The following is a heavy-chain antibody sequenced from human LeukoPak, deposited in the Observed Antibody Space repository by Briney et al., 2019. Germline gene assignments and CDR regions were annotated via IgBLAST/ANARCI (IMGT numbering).Heavy chain of an antibody. CDR2: VNSDGSTT. CDR1: GFPSSNYW. CDR3: ARGYYSSSRFDS. V-gene: IGHV3-74*01. D-gene: IGHD6-13*01. J-gene: IGHJ4*02. Sequence: GGSLRLSCAASGFPSSNYWMHWVRQAPGKGLVWVSRVNSDGSTTNYADSVKGRFTISRDNAENTLYMRMNSLRPEDTAVYYCARGYYSSSRFDSWGQGTLVTVSS.